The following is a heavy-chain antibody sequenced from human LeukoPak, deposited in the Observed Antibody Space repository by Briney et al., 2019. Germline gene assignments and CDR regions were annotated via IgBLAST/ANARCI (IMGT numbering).Heavy chain of an antibody. CDR3: ARHGLYSYGYSYFDF. D-gene: IGHD5-18*01. J-gene: IGHJ4*02. CDR2: IHAGGTT. CDR1: GVSVSSYH. Sequence: PSETLSLTCAVSGVSVSSYHWSWIRQPAGKRLEWLGRIHAGGTTNYNPSLDSPVTMSVDTSKNQFSLELRSVTAADTAVYYCARHGLYSYGYSYFDFWGQGTIVTVSS. V-gene: IGHV4-4*07.